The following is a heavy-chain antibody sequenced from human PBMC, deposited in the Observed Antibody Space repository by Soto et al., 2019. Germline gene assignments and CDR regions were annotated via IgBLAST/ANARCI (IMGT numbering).Heavy chain of an antibody. CDR2: ISYDGSNK. CDR1: GFTFSSYG. CDR3: AKDRRGYGTNGVCPVDY. J-gene: IGHJ4*02. D-gene: IGHD2-8*01. Sequence: QVQLVESGGGVVQPGRSLRLSCAASGFTFSSYGMHWVRQAPGKGLEWVAVISYDGSNKYYADSVKGRFTISRDNSKNTLYLQRNSLRAEDTAVYYCAKDRRGYGTNGVCPVDYWGQGTLVTVSS. V-gene: IGHV3-30*18.